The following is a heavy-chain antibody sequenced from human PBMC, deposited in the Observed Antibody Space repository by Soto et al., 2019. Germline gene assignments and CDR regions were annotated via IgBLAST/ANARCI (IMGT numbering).Heavy chain of an antibody. CDR1: GGTFSSYT. CDR2: IIPILGIA. V-gene: IGHV1-69*02. D-gene: IGHD3-3*01. CDR3: ARAPTIFGPFDY. J-gene: IGHJ4*02. Sequence: SVKVSCKASGGTFSSYTISWVRQAPGQGLEWMGRIIPILGIANYAQKFQGRVTITADKSTSTAYMELSSLRSEDTAVYYCARAPTIFGPFDYWGQGTLVTVSS.